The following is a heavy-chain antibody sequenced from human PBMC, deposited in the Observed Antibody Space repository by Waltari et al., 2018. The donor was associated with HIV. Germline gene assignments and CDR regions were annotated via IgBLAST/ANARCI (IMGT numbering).Heavy chain of an antibody. J-gene: IGHJ4*02. V-gene: IGHV1-69*04. Sequence: QVQLVQSGAEVKKPGSSVKVSCKASGGTFSSYAISWVRQAPGQGLEWMGRIIPILGIANYAQKFQVRGTITAEKSTITAYMGLSSLRSEDTAVYYCASLKSYYYDSSGYQAYFDDWGQGTLVTVSS. CDR1: GGTFSSYA. D-gene: IGHD3-22*01. CDR3: ASLKSYYYDSSGYQAYFDD. CDR2: IIPILGIA.